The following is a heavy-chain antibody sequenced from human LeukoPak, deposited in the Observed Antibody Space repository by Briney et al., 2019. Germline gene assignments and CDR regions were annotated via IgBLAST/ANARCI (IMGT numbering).Heavy chain of an antibody. CDR1: GYTFTSYG. V-gene: IGHV1-18*01. J-gene: IGHJ4*02. CDR2: ISAYNGNT. CDR3: ARIRNLGSYSSSWYEPNLFDY. D-gene: IGHD6-13*01. Sequence: GASVKVSCKASGYTFTSYGISWVRQAPGQGREWMGWISAYNGNTNYAQKLQGRVTMTTDTSTSTAYMELRSLRSDDTAVYYCARIRNLGSYSSSWYEPNLFDYWGQGTLVTVSS.